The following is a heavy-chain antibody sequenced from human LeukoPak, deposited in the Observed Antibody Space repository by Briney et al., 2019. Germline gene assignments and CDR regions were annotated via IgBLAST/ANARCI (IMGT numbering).Heavy chain of an antibody. Sequence: GGSLRLSCAASGFTFSSYWMSWIRQAPGKGLEWVANIKQDGSEKYYVDSVKGRFTISGDNAKNSLYLQMNSLRAEDTAVYYCARGTAGYSSSWTTPFDYWGQGTLVTVSS. V-gene: IGHV3-7*01. CDR1: GFTFSSYW. D-gene: IGHD6-13*01. J-gene: IGHJ4*02. CDR3: ARGTAGYSSSWTTPFDY. CDR2: IKQDGSEK.